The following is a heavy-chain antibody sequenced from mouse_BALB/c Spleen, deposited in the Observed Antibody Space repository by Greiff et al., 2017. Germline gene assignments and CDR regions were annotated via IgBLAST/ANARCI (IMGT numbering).Heavy chain of an antibody. Sequence: EVMLVESGGGLVKPGGSLKLSCAASGFTFSSYAMSWVRQTPEKRLEWVATISSGGSYTYYSDSVKGRFTISRDNAKNTLYLQMSSLRSEDTAMYYCARQETTADWFAYWGQGTLVTVSA. CDR3: ARQETTADWFAY. CDR1: GFTFSSYA. J-gene: IGHJ3*01. V-gene: IGHV5-9-3*01. CDR2: ISSGGSYT. D-gene: IGHD1-2*01.